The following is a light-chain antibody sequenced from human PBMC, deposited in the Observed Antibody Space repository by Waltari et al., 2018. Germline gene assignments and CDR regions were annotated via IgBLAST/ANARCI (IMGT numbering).Light chain of an antibody. CDR3: SSYAGSNNLV. Sequence: QSALTQPPSASESPGQSVTISCTGTSSDVGCYTYVSWYHHHPGKAPKLMIYEVSKRPSGVPDRFSGSKSDNTASLTVSGLQAEDEADYYCSSYAGSNNLVFGGGTKLTVL. J-gene: IGLJ2*01. V-gene: IGLV2-8*01. CDR1: SSDVGCYTY. CDR2: EVS.